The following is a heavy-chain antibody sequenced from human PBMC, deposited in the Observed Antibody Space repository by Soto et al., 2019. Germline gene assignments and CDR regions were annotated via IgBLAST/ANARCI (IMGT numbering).Heavy chain of an antibody. V-gene: IGHV3-66*01. CDR1: GFTVSSNY. Sequence: EVQLVESGGGLVQPGGSLRLSCAASGFTVSSNYMSWVRQAPGKGLEWVSVIYSGGSTYYADSVKGRFTISRDNSKNTLYLQMNSLRVEDTAVYYCARDDSYGFGRFDYWGQGTLVTVSS. CDR2: IYSGGST. J-gene: IGHJ4*02. CDR3: ARDDSYGFGRFDY. D-gene: IGHD5-18*01.